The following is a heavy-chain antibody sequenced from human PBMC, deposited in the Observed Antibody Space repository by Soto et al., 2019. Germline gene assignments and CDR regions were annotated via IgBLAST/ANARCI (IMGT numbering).Heavy chain of an antibody. D-gene: IGHD6-6*01. J-gene: IGHJ6*04. V-gene: IGHV1-46*01. CDR2: INPSGGST. Sequence: GASVKVSCKASGYTFTSYYMHWVRQAPGQGLEWMGIINPSGGSTSYAQKFQGRVTMTRDTSTSTVYMELSSLRSEDTAVYYCARIYSSSSADYYYGMDVWGKGTTVTVSS. CDR1: GYTFTSYY. CDR3: ARIYSSSSADYYYGMDV.